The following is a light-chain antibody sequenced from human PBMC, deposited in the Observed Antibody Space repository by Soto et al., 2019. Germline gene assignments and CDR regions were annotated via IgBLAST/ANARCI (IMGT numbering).Light chain of an antibody. CDR2: DDN. CDR1: TSNVASNF. V-gene: IGLV1-51*01. CDR3: GAWDSSRTANV. Sequence: QSVLTQPPSVSGAPGQTVTISCSGTTSNVASNFVSWYQQFPGEAPKLLIYDDNSRPSGIPDRFSASKSGTSATLGITGLQPGDEADYYCGAWDSSRTANVFGTGTKVTVL. J-gene: IGLJ1*01.